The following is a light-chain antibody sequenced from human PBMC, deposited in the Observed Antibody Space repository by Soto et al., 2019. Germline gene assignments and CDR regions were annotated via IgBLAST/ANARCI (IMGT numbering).Light chain of an antibody. V-gene: IGKV3-15*01. CDR2: GAS. CDR1: QSVSSN. Sequence: EIVMTQSPATLSVSPGERATLSCRASQSVSSNLAWYQQKPGQAPRLLIYGASTRATGIPARFSGSGSGTELTRTISSLQYEDFAVYYCQQYKNWPPWTFGQGTKVEIK. J-gene: IGKJ1*01. CDR3: QQYKNWPPWT.